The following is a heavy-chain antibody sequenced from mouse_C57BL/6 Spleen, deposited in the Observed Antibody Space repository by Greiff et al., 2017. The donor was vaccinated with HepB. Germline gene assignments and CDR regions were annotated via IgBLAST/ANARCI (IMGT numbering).Heavy chain of an antibody. CDR1: GYTFTDYE. CDR2: IDPETGGT. J-gene: IGHJ2*01. CDR3: TRQLRAY. Sequence: VKVVESGAELVRPGASVTLSCKASGYTFTDYEMHWVKQTPVHGLEWIGAIDPETGGTAYNQKFKGKAILTADKSSSTAYMELRSLTSEDSAVYYCTRQLRAYWGQGTTLTVSS. D-gene: IGHD3-2*02. V-gene: IGHV1-15*01.